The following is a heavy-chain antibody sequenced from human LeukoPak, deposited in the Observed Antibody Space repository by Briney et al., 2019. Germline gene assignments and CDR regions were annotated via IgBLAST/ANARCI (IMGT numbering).Heavy chain of an antibody. CDR2: INHSGST. V-gene: IGHV4-34*01. CDR3: CRAPGFGDYPDY. CDR1: GCSFSGYY. J-gene: IGHJ4*02. D-gene: IGHD2-21*01. Sequence: PSETLSLTCAVSGCSFSGYYWSWIRQPPGKGLEWIGDINHSGSTNYYPSLKSRVTISVDTYKNQFFLNLSSVTAADKAVFYWCRAPGFGDYPDYWGQGTLVTVSS.